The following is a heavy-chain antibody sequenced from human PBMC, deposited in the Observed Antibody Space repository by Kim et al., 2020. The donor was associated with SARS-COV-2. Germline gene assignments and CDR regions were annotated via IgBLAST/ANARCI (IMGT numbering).Heavy chain of an antibody. J-gene: IGHJ4*02. V-gene: IGHV4-4*02. CDR3: ARLSSVWCGAYYFDY. Sequence: SETLSLTCAVSGGSISSSNWWSWVRQPPGKGLEWIWDIYHSGSTNYNPSLQSRVTISVAKSKNQFSLKLSSVTAAATAVYYSARLSSVWCGAYYFDYWGQGTLVTVSS. D-gene: IGHD6-19*01. CDR1: GGSISSSNW. CDR2: IYHSGST.